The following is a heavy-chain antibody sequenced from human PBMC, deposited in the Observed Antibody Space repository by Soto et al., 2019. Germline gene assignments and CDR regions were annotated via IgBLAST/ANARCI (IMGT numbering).Heavy chain of an antibody. D-gene: IGHD2-2*01. CDR3: ASDPPSGTSSSRNFDY. V-gene: IGHV1-69*02. J-gene: IGHJ4*02. CDR1: GGTLSSYT. Sequence: ASVKVSCKASGGTLSSYTFSWVRQAPGQGLEWMGRVIPNLGVTNYAKKFQGRFTIVVDTSTSTAYMELNSLRYEDTAVYYCASDPPSGTSSSRNFDYWGQGTLVTVS. CDR2: VIPNLGVT.